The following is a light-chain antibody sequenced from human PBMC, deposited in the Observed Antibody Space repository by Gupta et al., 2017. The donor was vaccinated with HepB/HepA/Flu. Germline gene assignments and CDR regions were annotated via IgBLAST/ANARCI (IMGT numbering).Light chain of an antibody. V-gene: IGKV1-39*01. J-gene: IGKJ4*01. CDR1: QSARNH. CDR3: QQSDSSPLT. CDR2: AAS. Sequence: DIKMTQSPSSLSASVGDRVTITCRASQSARNHLNWYQQKPGKAPELLIYAASTLQSGVPSRFSGSGSGTDFTLTISRLQPEDFATYYCQQSDSSPLTFGGGTKVEIK.